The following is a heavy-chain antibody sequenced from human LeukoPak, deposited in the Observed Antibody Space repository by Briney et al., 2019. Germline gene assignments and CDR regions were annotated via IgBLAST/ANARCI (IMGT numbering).Heavy chain of an antibody. CDR2: IYPGDSDT. CDR1: GYSFTSYW. V-gene: IGHV5-51*01. D-gene: IGHD3-22*01. CDR3: ARQDYYDSSGCDFDY. J-gene: IGHJ4*02. Sequence: GESLKISCKGSGYSFTSYWIGWVRQMPGKGLEWMGIIYPGDSDTRYSPSFQGQVTISADGSISTAYLQWSSLKASDTAMYYCARQDYYDSSGCDFDYWGQGTLVTVSS.